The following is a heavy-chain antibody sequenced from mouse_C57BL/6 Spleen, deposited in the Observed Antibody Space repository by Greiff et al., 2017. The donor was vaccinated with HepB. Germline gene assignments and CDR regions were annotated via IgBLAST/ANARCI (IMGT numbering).Heavy chain of an antibody. V-gene: IGHV3-6*01. CDR3: ATGSSYGY. D-gene: IGHD1-1*01. Sequence: EVQLQESGPGLVKPSQSLSLTCSVTGYSITSGYYWNWIRQFPGNKLEWMGYISYDGSNNYNPSLKNRISITRDTSKNQFFLTLNSVTTEDTATYYCATGSSYGYWGQGTTLTVSS. J-gene: IGHJ2*01. CDR1: GYSITSGYY. CDR2: ISYDGSN.